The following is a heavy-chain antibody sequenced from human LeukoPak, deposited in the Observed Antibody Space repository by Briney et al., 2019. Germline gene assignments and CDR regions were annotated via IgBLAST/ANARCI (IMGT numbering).Heavy chain of an antibody. D-gene: IGHD5-24*01. Sequence: PSETLSLTCTVSGGSVSSGSFHWTWIRQPAGKGLEWIGRMYTFGSTNYNPSLKSRVTISIDRSKNQFSLNLSSVTAADTAVYYCARGVEMATNYDAFDIWGQGTMVTVSS. CDR2: MYTFGST. CDR3: ARGVEMATNYDAFDI. CDR1: GGSVSSGSFH. J-gene: IGHJ3*02. V-gene: IGHV4-61*02.